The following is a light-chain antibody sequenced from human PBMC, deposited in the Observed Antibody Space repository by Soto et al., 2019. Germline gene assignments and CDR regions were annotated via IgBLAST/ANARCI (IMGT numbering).Light chain of an antibody. V-gene: IGKV1-5*01. CDR3: QQYGSSPRT. J-gene: IGKJ1*01. CDR2: HAS. Sequence: DIQMTQSPSSLSASVGDRVTITCRASQSISDWLAWYQQKPGTAPKVLINHASSLQSGVPSRFSGSGSGTDFTLTISRLEPEDFAVYYCQQYGSSPRTFGQGTKVDIK. CDR1: QSISDW.